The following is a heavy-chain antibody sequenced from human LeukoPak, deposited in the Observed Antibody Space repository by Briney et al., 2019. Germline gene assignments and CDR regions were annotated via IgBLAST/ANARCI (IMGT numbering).Heavy chain of an antibody. J-gene: IGHJ3*02. CDR2: IYYSGST. D-gene: IGHD5-18*01. Sequence: SETLSLTCTVSGGSISSGGYYWSWIRQHPGKGLEWIGYIYYSGSTYYNPSLKSRVTISVDTSKNQFSLKLSSVTAADTAVYYCASSSAWIQDRRGAFDIWGQGTMVTVSS. CDR3: ASSSAWIQDRRGAFDI. V-gene: IGHV4-31*03. CDR1: GGSISSGGYY.